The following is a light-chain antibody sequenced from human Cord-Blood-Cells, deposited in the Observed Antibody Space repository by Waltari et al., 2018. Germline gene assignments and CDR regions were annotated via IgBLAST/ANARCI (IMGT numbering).Light chain of an antibody. CDR3: QQYYSTPLT. J-gene: IGKJ4*01. CDR2: WAS. CDR1: QRVLYSSNNKNY. V-gene: IGKV4-1*01. Sequence: DIVMTQSPDSLAVSLGERANINCKSSQRVLYSSNNKNYLAWYQQKPGQPPKLLIYWASTRESGVPDRFSGSGSGTDFTLTISSLQAEDVAVYYCQQYYSTPLTFGGGTKVEIK.